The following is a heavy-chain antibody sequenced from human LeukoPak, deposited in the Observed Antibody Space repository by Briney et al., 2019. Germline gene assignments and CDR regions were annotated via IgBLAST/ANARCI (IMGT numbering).Heavy chain of an antibody. D-gene: IGHD3-9*01. CDR1: GFTFSSYG. V-gene: IGHV3-30*18. Sequence: GGSLRLSCAASGFTFSSYGMHWVRQAPGKGLEWVAVISYDGSNKYYADSVKGRFTISRDNSKNTLYLQMNSLRAEDTAVHYCAKPKTYYDILTGNYFDYWGQGTLVTVSS. CDR2: ISYDGSNK. CDR3: AKPKTYYDILTGNYFDY. J-gene: IGHJ4*02.